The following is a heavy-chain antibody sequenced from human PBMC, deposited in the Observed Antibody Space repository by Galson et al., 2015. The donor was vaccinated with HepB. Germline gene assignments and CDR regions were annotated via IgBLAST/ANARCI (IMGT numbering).Heavy chain of an antibody. J-gene: IGHJ4*02. CDR3: ARGRGSFSGSYWYYFDY. V-gene: IGHV1-2*05. D-gene: IGHD1-26*01. CDR1: GYTFTGYD. CDR2: INPNSGGT. Sequence: SVKVSCKASGYTFTGYDMHWVRQAPGQGLEWMGRINPNSGGTNYAQKFQGRVTMTRDTSISTAYMELSRLRSEDTVVYYCARGRGSFSGSYWYYFDYWGQGTLVTVSS.